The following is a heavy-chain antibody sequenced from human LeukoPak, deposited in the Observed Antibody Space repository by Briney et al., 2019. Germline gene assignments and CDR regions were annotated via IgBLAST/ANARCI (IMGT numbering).Heavy chain of an antibody. J-gene: IGHJ4*02. D-gene: IGHD2-2*01. V-gene: IGHV3-30*02. CDR3: AKEDPVTAAFDY. CDR1: GFTFRSYG. Sequence: PGGSLRLSCAASGFTFRSYGMHWVRQAPGKGLEWVAFIRYDGSNKYYADSVKGRFTISRDNSKNTLYLQMNSLRAEDTAVYYCAKEDPVTAAFDYWGQGTLVTVSS. CDR2: IRYDGSNK.